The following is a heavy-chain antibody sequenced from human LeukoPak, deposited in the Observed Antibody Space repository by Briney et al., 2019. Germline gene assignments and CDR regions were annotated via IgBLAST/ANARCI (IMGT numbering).Heavy chain of an antibody. CDR1: GGSITNYY. J-gene: IGHJ4*02. Sequence: SETLSLTCTVSGGSITNYYWTWIRQPPGKGLEWIGYIHYSGSTNYNPSLKSRVTISVDTSKNQFSLKLNSVTAADTAVYYCAGSYDTSGYFFDYWGQGTLVTVSS. V-gene: IGHV4-59*01. D-gene: IGHD3-22*01. CDR2: IHYSGST. CDR3: AGSYDTSGYFFDY.